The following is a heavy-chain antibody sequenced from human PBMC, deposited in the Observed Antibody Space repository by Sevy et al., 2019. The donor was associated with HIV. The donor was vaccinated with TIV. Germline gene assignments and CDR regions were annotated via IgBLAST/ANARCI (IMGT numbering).Heavy chain of an antibody. Sequence: ASVKVSCKASGGSFTRYAINWVRQAPGQGLEWMGRIMPLFGTTIYAQKFQGRVTITAYESSTTAYMELSSLRFEDTAVYYCYGSRNYGLDFDQWGQGTLVTVSS. J-gene: IGHJ4*02. CDR3: YGSRNYGLDFDQ. CDR2: IMPLFGTT. D-gene: IGHD3-10*01. V-gene: IGHV1-69*13. CDR1: GGSFTRYA.